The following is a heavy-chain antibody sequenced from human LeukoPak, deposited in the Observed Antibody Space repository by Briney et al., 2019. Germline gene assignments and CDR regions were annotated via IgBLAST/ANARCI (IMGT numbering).Heavy chain of an antibody. CDR2: IKQNGSEK. J-gene: IGHJ3*02. CDR3: ARDGSTIFGVDHAFDI. CDR1: EFTFSSYW. V-gene: IGHV3-7*01. D-gene: IGHD3-3*01. Sequence: GGSLRLSCAASEFTFSSYWMGWVRQAPGKGLEWVANIKQNGSEKYYVDSVKGRFTISRDNAKNSLYLQMNSLRAEDTAVYYCARDGSTIFGVDHAFDIWGQGTMVTVSS.